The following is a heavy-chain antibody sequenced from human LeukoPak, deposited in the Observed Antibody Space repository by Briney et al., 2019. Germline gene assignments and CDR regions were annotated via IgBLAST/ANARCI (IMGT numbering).Heavy chain of an antibody. V-gene: IGHV3-48*03. CDR2: ISSSGSTI. Sequence: GGSLRLSCAASGFTFSSYEMNWVRQAPGKGLEWVSYISSSGSTIYYADSVKGRFTISRDNAKNSLYLQMNSLRAEDTAVYYCAREKRGYQLPKYYYYYYMDVWGKGTTVTISS. J-gene: IGHJ6*03. CDR1: GFTFSSYE. D-gene: IGHD2-2*01. CDR3: AREKRGYQLPKYYYYYYMDV.